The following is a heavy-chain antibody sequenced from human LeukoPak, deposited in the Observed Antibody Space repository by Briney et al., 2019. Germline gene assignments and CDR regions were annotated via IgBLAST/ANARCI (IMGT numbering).Heavy chain of an antibody. CDR3: ASAGGITIFGVVIIPDFDY. Sequence: ASVKVSCKASGYTFTGYYMHWVRQVPGQGLEWMGRINPNSGGTNYAQKSQGRVTMTRDTSISTAYMELSRLRSDDTAVYYCASAGGITIFGVVIIPDFDYWGQGTLVTVSS. V-gene: IGHV1-2*06. CDR1: GYTFTGYY. D-gene: IGHD3-3*01. J-gene: IGHJ4*02. CDR2: INPNSGGT.